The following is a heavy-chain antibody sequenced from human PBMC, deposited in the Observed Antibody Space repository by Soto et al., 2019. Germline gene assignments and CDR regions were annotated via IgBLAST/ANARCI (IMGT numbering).Heavy chain of an antibody. Sequence: GGSLRLSCAASGFTFSSYGMHWVRQAPGKGLEWVAVISYDGSNKYYADSVKGRFTISRDNSKNTLYLQMNSLRAEDTAVYYCAKDGEDIVVVPAARNYYYYHYMDVWGKGTTVTVSS. CDR3: AKDGEDIVVVPAARNYYYYHYMDV. D-gene: IGHD2-2*01. CDR1: GFTFSSYG. V-gene: IGHV3-30*18. CDR2: ISYDGSNK. J-gene: IGHJ6*03.